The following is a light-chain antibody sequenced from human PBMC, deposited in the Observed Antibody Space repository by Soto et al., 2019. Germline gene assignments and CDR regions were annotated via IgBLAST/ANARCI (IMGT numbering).Light chain of an antibody. J-gene: IGLJ1*01. Sequence: QSALTQPASVSGSLGQSITISCTGTSSDVGGFNFVSWFQHHPGRAPKLMIYDVSDRPSGVSNRFSGSKSGNTASLTISGLQAEDEADYYCSSYTSSSTPYVFRTGTKLTVL. CDR1: SSDVGGFNF. CDR2: DVS. V-gene: IGLV2-14*03. CDR3: SSYTSSSTPYV.